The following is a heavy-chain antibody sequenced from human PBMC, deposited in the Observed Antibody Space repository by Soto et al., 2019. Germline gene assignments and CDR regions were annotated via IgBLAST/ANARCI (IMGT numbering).Heavy chain of an antibody. V-gene: IGHV1-46*01. D-gene: IGHD2-21*02. J-gene: IGHJ4*02. CDR3: ARDYCGGDCYSGWPGGLYYFDY. CDR2: INPSGGST. CDR1: GYTFTSYY. Sequence: ASVKVSCKASGYTFTSYYMHWVRQAPGQGLEWMGIINPSGGSTSYAQKFQGRVTMTRDTSTSTFYMELSSLRSEDTAVYYCARDYCGGDCYSGWPGGLYYFDYWGQGTLVTVSS.